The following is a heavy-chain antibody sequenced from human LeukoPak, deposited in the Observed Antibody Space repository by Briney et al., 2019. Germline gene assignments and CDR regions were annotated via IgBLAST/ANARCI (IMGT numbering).Heavy chain of an antibody. D-gene: IGHD6-6*01. CDR2: MNPNSGNT. Sequence: ASVKVSCKASGYTFTSYDINWVRQATGQGLEWMGWMNPNSGNTGYAQKFQGRVTMTRNTSISTAYMELSSLRSEDTAVYYCARGRIAARPIPFLIDEGDDYWGQGTLVTVSS. V-gene: IGHV1-8*01. J-gene: IGHJ4*02. CDR3: ARGRIAARPIPFLIDEGDDY. CDR1: GYTFTSYD.